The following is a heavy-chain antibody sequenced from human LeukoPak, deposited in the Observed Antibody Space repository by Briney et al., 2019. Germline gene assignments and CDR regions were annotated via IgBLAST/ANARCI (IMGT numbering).Heavy chain of an antibody. V-gene: IGHV1-69*05. J-gene: IGHJ4*02. CDR2: IIPIFGTA. CDR3: ASVLRDGYNRFDY. CDR1: GGTFSSYA. D-gene: IGHD5-24*01. Sequence: SVKVSCKASGGTFSSYAISWVRQAPGQGLEWMGGIIPIFGTANYAQKFQGRVTITTDESTSTAYMELSSLRSEDTAVYYCASVLRDGYNRFDYWGQGTLVTVSS.